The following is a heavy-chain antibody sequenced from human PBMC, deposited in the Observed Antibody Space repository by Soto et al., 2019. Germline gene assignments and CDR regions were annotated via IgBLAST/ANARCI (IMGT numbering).Heavy chain of an antibody. D-gene: IGHD2-2*01. CDR2: INQDGSEK. J-gene: IGHJ4*02. CDR1: GFTFSSNW. CDR3: SPALNF. V-gene: IGHV3-7*01. Sequence: LRLSCAASGFTFSSNWMDWVRQAPGKGLEWVANINQDGSEKHYIDSVRGRFTISRDNAKNSLYLQMNSLTAEDSALYYCSPALNFWGQGTLVTVSS.